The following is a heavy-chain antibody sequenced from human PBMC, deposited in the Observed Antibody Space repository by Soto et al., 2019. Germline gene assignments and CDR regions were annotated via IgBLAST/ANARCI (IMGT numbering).Heavy chain of an antibody. CDR3: AKDPIVYSGSYPNWFDP. Sequence: GGSLRLSCAASGFTFSSYGMHWVRQAPGKGLEWVAVISYDGSNKYYADSVKGRFTISRDDSKNTLYLQMNSLRAEDTAVYYCAKDPIVYSGSYPNWFDPWGHGTLVTVSS. J-gene: IGHJ5*02. CDR2: ISYDGSNK. V-gene: IGHV3-30*18. D-gene: IGHD1-26*01. CDR1: GFTFSSYG.